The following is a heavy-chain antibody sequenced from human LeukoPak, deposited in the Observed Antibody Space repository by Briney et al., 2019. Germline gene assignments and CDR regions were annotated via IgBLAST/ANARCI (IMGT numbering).Heavy chain of an antibody. CDR2: IWYDGSNK. V-gene: IGHV3-33*01. D-gene: IGHD6-19*01. CDR1: GFTFSSYG. Sequence: GGSLRLSCAASGFTFSSYGMHWVRQAPGKGLEWMAVIWYDGSNKYYADSVKGRFTISRDNYKNTLYLQMNSLRAEDTAVYYCARERQWLATDAFDIWGQGTMVNVSS. J-gene: IGHJ3*02. CDR3: ARERQWLATDAFDI.